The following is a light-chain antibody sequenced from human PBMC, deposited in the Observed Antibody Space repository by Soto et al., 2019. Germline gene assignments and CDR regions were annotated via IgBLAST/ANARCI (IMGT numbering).Light chain of an antibody. V-gene: IGLV1-47*01. CDR3: ASWDDGRSGHYV. Sequence: QSVLTQPPSASGTPGQRVTISCSGSSSNIGSNYVYWYQQLPGTAPKLLIYRNNQRPSGVPDRFSVSKSGSSASLAISGLGPEDEDDYDCASWDDGRSGHYVFGAGTKLTVL. J-gene: IGLJ1*01. CDR2: RNN. CDR1: SSNIGSNY.